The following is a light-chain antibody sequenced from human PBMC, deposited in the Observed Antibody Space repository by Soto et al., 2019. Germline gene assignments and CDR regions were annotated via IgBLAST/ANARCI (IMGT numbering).Light chain of an antibody. Sequence: EIVLTQSPLSLPVTPGEPASISCGSSQILLHNNGYNYLDWYLRKSGQSPQLLIYLGSNRSSGVPDRFSGSGSGTDFTLKINRVEAEDVGVYYCMQALGILTFGHWTRL. V-gene: IGKV2-28*01. CDR1: QILLHNNGYNY. J-gene: IGKJ5*01. CDR2: LGS. CDR3: MQALGILT.